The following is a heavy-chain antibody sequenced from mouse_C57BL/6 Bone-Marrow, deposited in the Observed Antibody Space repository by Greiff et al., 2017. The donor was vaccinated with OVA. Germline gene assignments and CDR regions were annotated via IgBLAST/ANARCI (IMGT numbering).Heavy chain of an antibody. V-gene: IGHV5-17*01. J-gene: IGHJ4*01. Sequence: EVMLVESGGGLVKPGGSLKLSCAASGFTFSDYGMHWVRQAPEKGLEWVAYISSGSSTIYYADTVKGRFTISRDNAKNTLFLQMTSLRSEDTAMYYCARGETGTDAMDYWGQGTSVTVSS. CDR1: GFTFSDYG. CDR3: ARGETGTDAMDY. CDR2: ISSGSSTI. D-gene: IGHD4-1*01.